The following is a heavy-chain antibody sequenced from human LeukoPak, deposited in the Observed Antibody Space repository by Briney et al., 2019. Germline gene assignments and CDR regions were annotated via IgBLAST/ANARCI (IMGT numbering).Heavy chain of an antibody. CDR2: IIPIFGTA. J-gene: IGHJ4*02. D-gene: IGHD3-22*01. CDR1: GYTFTGYY. V-gene: IGHV1-69*06. Sequence: SVKVSCKASGYTFTGYYMHWVRQAPGQGLEWMGGIIPIFGTANYAQKFQGRVTITADKSTSTAYMELSSLRSEDTAVYYCATTYDSSGYYDYWGQGTLVTVSS. CDR3: ATTYDSSGYYDY.